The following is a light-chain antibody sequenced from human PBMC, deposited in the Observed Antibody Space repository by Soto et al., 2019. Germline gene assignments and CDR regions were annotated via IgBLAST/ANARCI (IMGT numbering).Light chain of an antibody. CDR2: AAS. CDR1: QSVSGN. J-gene: IGKJ3*01. CDR3: QQDNNWPPTT. Sequence: EIVMTQSPATLSVSPGERATLSCRASQSVSGNLAWYQQKPGQAPRLLIYAASTRATGIPARFSGSGSGTEFTLTISSLQSEDFAVYYYQQDNNWPPTTFGPGTKVDIK. V-gene: IGKV3-15*01.